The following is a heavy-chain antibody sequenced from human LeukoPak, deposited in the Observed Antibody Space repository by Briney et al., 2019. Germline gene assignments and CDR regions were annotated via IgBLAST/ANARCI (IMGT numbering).Heavy chain of an antibody. V-gene: IGHV3-33*01. CDR2: IWYDGSNK. D-gene: IGHD1-7*01. CDR1: GFTFSSYG. Sequence: HSGGSLRLSCAASGFTFSSYGMHWVRQAPGKGLEWVAVIWYDGSNKYYADSVKGRFTISRDNSKNTLYLQMNSLRAEDTAVYYCAREDGHEGTGTTLQYGMDVWGQGTTVTVSS. J-gene: IGHJ6*02. CDR3: AREDGHEGTGTTLQYGMDV.